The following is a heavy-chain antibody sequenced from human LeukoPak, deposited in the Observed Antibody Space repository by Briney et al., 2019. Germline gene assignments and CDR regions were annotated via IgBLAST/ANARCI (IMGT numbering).Heavy chain of an antibody. CDR3: AKDDSSSWSTFDY. J-gene: IGHJ4*02. CDR2: INQDGSEK. CDR1: GFTFSNYW. D-gene: IGHD6-13*01. V-gene: IGHV3-7*04. Sequence: PGGSLRLSCAASGFTFSNYWMSWVRQAPGKGLEWVANINQDGSEKYYADSVKGRFTISRDNSKNTLYLQMNSLRAEDTAVYYCAKDDSSSWSTFDYWGQGTLVTVSS.